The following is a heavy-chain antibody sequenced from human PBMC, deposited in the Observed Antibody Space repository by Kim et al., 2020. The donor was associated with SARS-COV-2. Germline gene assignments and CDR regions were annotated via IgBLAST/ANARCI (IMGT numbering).Heavy chain of an antibody. CDR1: GFTFSSYA. Sequence: GGSLRLSCAASGFTFSSYAMHWVRQAPGKGLEWVAVISYDGSNKYYVDSVKGRFTISRDNSKNTLYLQMNSLRAEDTAVYYCARGSAPSIYAGYYDYYYYYGMDVWGQGTTVTVSS. CDR3: ARGSAPSIYAGYYDYYYYYGMDV. J-gene: IGHJ6*02. D-gene: IGHD3-9*01. CDR2: ISYDGSNK. V-gene: IGHV3-30*04.